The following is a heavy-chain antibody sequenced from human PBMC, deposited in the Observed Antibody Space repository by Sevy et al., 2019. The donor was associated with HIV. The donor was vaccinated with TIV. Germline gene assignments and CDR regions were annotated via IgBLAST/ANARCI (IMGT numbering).Heavy chain of an antibody. Sequence: GGSLRLSCAASGFTFAKYSMSWVRQAPGKGLEWVSTFSFGCGRINYADSVKGRFTISRDDYKNTLFLQMNSLRAEDTATYFCAREGCTQPHDYWGQGKLVTVSS. CDR1: GFTFAKYS. CDR2: FSFGCGRI. CDR3: AREGCTQPHDY. J-gene: IGHJ4*02. D-gene: IGHD2-8*01. V-gene: IGHV3-23*01.